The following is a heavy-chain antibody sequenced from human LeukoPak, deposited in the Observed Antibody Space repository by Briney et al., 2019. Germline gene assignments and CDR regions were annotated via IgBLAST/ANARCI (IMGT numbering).Heavy chain of an antibody. J-gene: IGHJ4*02. D-gene: IGHD4-17*01. CDR2: IVYDGSNK. CDR3: ARDFTDYGDYGAFDY. V-gene: IGHV3-33*01. Sequence: PGGSLRLSCAASGFTFSSYGMHWVRQAPGKGLEWVAVIVYDGSNKYYADSVKGRFTFSRDNSKNTLYLQMNSLRAEDTAVYYCARDFTDYGDYGAFDYWGQGTLVTVSS. CDR1: GFTFSSYG.